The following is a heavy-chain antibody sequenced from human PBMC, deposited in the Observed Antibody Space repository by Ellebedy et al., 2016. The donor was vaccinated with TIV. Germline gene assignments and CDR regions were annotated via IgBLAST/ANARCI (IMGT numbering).Heavy chain of an antibody. J-gene: IGHJ6*02. CDR1: GLGLNTYN. V-gene: IGHV3-21*01. Sequence: GESLKISCAGSGLGLNTYNINWVRQTPGKGLQWVSFMSVSGVYVYYADSVKGRFTISRDNAKNSMYLQMNSLSVEDTAVYYCAADRGSSYYSSGTGRHVMDVWGQGTSVTVSS. CDR3: AADRGSSYYSSGTGRHVMDV. CDR2: MSVSGVYV. D-gene: IGHD3-10*01.